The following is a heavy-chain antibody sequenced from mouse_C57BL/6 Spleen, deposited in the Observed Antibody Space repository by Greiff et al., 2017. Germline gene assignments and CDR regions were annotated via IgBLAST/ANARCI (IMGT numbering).Heavy chain of an antibody. CDR3: ARGHWDSYYYAMDY. V-gene: IGHV1-47*01. Sequence: VQRVESGAELVKPGASVKMSCKASGYTFTTYPIEWMKQNHGKSLEWIGNFHPYNDDTKYNEKFKGKATLTVEKSSSTVYLELSRLTSDDSAVYYCARGHWDSYYYAMDYWGQGTSVTVSS. J-gene: IGHJ4*01. CDR1: GYTFTTYP. CDR2: FHPYNDDT. D-gene: IGHD4-1*01.